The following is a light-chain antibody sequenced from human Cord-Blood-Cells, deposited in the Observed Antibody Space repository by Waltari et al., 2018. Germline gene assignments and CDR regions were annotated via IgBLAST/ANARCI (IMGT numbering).Light chain of an antibody. CDR2: DAS. CDR1: QSVSSY. V-gene: IGKV3-11*01. J-gene: IGKJ1*01. CDR3: QQRSNWPPT. Sequence: EIVLTQSPATLSLSPGERATLSCRASQSVSSYLAWYQQKPGQAPRLLIYDASNRATGIPARFSGRGSGTDFTLTISSLEPEDFAVDYCQQRSNWPPTFGQGTKVEIK.